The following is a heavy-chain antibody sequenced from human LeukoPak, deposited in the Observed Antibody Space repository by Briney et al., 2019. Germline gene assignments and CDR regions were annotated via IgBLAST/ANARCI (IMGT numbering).Heavy chain of an antibody. CDR3: ARETQQRQLSNPFEI. CDR1: GFTFSTYS. CDR2: IRQDGSDQ. Sequence: GSLRLSCAASGFTFSTYSMHWVRQAPGKGLEWVGGIRQDGSDQYYADSVKGQFTISRDNSKNTLYLQMNSLRAVDTALYHCARETQQRQLSNPFEIWGQGTMVTVSS. D-gene: IGHD6-13*01. V-gene: IGHV3-30*04. J-gene: IGHJ3*02.